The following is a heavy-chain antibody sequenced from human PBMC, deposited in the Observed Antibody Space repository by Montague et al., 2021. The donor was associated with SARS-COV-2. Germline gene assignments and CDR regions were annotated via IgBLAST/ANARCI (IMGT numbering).Heavy chain of an antibody. CDR2: INTSGST. CDR3: ARLTAGYCSGGSCYWGTGFDY. CDR1: GGSISSGSYY. V-gene: IGHV4-61*02. Sequence: TLSLTCTVSGGSISSGSYYWSWIRQPAGKGLEWIGRINTSGSTNYKPSLKSRVTISVDTSKNQFSLKLSSVTAADTAVYYCARLTAGYCSGGSCYWGTGFDYWGQGTLVTVSS. D-gene: IGHD2-15*01. J-gene: IGHJ4*02.